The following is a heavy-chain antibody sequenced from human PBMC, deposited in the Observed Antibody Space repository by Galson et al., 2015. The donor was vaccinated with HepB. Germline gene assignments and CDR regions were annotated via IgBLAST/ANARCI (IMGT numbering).Heavy chain of an antibody. CDR2: ISSSSSYI. J-gene: IGHJ4*02. D-gene: IGHD2-21*02. Sequence: SLRLSCAASGFTFSSYSMNWVRQAPGKGLEWVSSISSSSSYIYYADSVKGRFTISRDNAKNSLHLQMNSLRAEDTAVYYCAREIAYCGGDCYRDYWGQGTLVTVSS. V-gene: IGHV3-21*01. CDR3: AREIAYCGGDCYRDY. CDR1: GFTFSSYS.